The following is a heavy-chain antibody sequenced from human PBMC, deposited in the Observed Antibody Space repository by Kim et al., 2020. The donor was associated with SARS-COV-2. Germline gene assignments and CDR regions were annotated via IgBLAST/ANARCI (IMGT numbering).Heavy chain of an antibody. J-gene: IGHJ4*02. CDR2: ST. Sequence: STCYEDSVQGRCTISSDDSKNTEYLQMTSLRAEDTAVYFCAREPSTYFDYWGQGTLVTVSS. CDR3: AREPSTYFDY. V-gene: IGHV3-66*01.